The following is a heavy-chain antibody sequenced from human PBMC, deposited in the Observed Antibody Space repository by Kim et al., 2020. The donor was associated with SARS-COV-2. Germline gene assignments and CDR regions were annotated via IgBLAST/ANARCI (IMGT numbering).Heavy chain of an antibody. CDR3: ARDLLEWLFYGMDV. CDR2: ISYDGSNK. CDR1: GFTFSSYA. Sequence: GGSLRLSCAASGFTFSSYAMHWVRQAPGKGLEWVAVISYDGSNKYYADSVKGRFTISRDNSKNTLYLQMNSLRAEDTAVYYCARDLLEWLFYGMDVWGQG. D-gene: IGHD3-3*01. V-gene: IGHV3-30*04. J-gene: IGHJ6*02.